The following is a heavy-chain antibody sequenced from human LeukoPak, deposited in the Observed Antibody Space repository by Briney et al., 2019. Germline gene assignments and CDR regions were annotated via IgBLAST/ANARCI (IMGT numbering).Heavy chain of an antibody. CDR2: ISAYNGNT. Sequence: GASVKVSCKASGYTFTSYGISWVRLAPGQGLEWMGWISAYNGNTNYAQKLQGRVTMTTDTSTSTAYMELRSLRSDDTAVYYCARALRGYSYGLFGYWGQGTLVTASS. D-gene: IGHD5-18*01. CDR1: GYTFTSYG. V-gene: IGHV1-18*01. J-gene: IGHJ4*02. CDR3: ARALRGYSYGLFGY.